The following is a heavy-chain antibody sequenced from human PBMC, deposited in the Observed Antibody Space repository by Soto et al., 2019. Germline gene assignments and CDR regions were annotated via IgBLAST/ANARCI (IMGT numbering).Heavy chain of an antibody. Sequence: PSETLSLTCTVSGGSISSSSYYWGWIRQPPGKGLEWIGSIYYSGSTYYNPSLKSRVTISVDTSKNQFSLKLSSVTAADTAVYYCARHGGAVAGTLNWLDPWGQGTLVTVSS. CDR2: IYYSGST. V-gene: IGHV4-39*01. J-gene: IGHJ5*02. CDR3: ARHGGAVAGTLNWLDP. CDR1: GGSISSSSYY. D-gene: IGHD6-19*01.